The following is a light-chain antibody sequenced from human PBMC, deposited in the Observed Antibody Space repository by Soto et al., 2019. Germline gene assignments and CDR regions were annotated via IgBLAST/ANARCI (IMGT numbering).Light chain of an antibody. CDR2: DAS. CDR1: QSVSSY. CDR3: QQRSHWPLT. V-gene: IGKV3-11*01. J-gene: IGKJ1*01. Sequence: EIVLTQSPATLSLSPGERATLSCRASQSVSSYLAWYQQKPGQAPRLLIYDASNRSTGIPARFSGSGSGTDFTLTIGSLEPEDFAVYYCQQRSHWPLTFGQGTKVE.